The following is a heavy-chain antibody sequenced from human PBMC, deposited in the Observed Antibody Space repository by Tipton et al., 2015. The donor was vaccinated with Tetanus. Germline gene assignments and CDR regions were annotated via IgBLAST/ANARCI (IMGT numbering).Heavy chain of an antibody. D-gene: IGHD5-12*01. Sequence: TLSLTCSVSGGSLRSGHYWTWIRQPPGKEPEWVGYVYHSGATNYHPSLKSRLAISADTSKNQFSLNLRSVITADTAVYYCARANNDYPKKGPFDYWGQGILVIVSS. CDR2: VYHSGAT. V-gene: IGHV4-61*01. CDR3: ARANNDYPKKGPFDY. CDR1: GGSLRSGHY. J-gene: IGHJ4*02.